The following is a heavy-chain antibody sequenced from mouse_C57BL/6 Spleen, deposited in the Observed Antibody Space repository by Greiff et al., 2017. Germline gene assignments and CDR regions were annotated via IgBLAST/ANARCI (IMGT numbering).Heavy chain of an antibody. CDR2: IYPGSGST. CDR1: GYTFTSYW. Sequence: QVQLQQPGAELVKPGASVKMSCKASGYTFTSYWITWVKQRPGQGLEWLGDIYPGSGSTNYNEKFKSKATLTVDTSSSTAYMQLSSLTSEDSAVYYCSRYRTASSYRYFDVWGTGTTVTVSS. CDR3: SRYRTASSYRYFDV. J-gene: IGHJ1*03. V-gene: IGHV1-55*01. D-gene: IGHD1-1*01.